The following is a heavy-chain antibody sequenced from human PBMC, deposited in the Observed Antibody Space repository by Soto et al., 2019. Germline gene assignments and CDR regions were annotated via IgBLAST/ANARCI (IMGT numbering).Heavy chain of an antibody. Sequence: GGSLRLSCSASGFTFNIYGMHWVRQAPGKGPEWMALVSGDGTRTFYADSVKGRFTISRDNSKNSLYLQMSSLRPDDTAVYYCAKAIAVAGTGHFDHWGHGTLVTVSS. CDR2: VSGDGTRT. CDR3: AKAIAVAGTGHFDH. CDR1: GFTFNIYG. J-gene: IGHJ4*01. V-gene: IGHV3-30*18. D-gene: IGHD6-19*01.